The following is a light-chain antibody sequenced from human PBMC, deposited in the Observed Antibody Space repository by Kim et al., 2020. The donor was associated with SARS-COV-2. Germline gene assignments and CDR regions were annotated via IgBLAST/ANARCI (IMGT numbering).Light chain of an antibody. CDR2: CAS. CDR3: QQYYSTPLT. J-gene: IGKJ4*01. CDR1: QSVFSSSSNKDY. V-gene: IGKV4-1*01. Sequence: DIVMTQSPDSLAVSLGERATINCKSSQSVFSSSSNKDYLVWYQQKPGQPPKLLITCASIRESGVPDRFSGSGSGTDFTLTISSLQAEDVAVYFCQQYYSTPLTFGGGTKVEIK.